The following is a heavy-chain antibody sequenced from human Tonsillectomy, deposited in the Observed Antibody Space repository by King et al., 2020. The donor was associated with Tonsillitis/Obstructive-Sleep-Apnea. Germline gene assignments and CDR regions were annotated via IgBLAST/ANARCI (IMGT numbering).Heavy chain of an antibody. Sequence: VQLVESGGGLVQPGGALRLSCAASGFTFSSHALSWVRQTPGRGLGGGSTISDSGGSPYHADPVKGRFTISRDNSKDTPYLQMNSLRAEDTAVYYCAKDCWGYSCSSWSDYWGQGTLVSVSS. J-gene: IGHJ4*02. CDR3: AKDCWGYSCSSWSDY. CDR1: GFTFSSHA. CDR2: ISDSGGSP. D-gene: IGHD6-13*01. V-gene: IGHV3-23*04.